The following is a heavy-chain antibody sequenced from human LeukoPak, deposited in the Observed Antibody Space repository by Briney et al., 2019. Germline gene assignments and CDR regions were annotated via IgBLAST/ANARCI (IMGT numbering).Heavy chain of an antibody. Sequence: ASVKVSCKASGYTFTGYYMHWVGQAPGQGLEGMGWINPNSGGTNYAQKFQGRVTITRDTSISTAYMELSRLRSDDTAVYYCARGVTRLVTTPFGVWGQGTLVTVSS. J-gene: IGHJ4*02. CDR1: GYTFTGYY. CDR3: ARGVTRLVTTPFGV. CDR2: INPNSGGT. D-gene: IGHD4-17*01. V-gene: IGHV1-2*02.